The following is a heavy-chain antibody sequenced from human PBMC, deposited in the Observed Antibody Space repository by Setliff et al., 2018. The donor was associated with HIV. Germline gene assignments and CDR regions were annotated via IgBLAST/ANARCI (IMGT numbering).Heavy chain of an antibody. D-gene: IGHD2-21*02. CDR2: VDYTGST. Sequence: SETLSLTCTVSGGSISTSNYYWGRVRQPPGKGLEWVGNVDYTGSTYYNPSLQSRVTISVDTSKNQFSLRLNSVTAADTAVYYCARQGNIVVVTSFDYWGQGTLVTVSS. V-gene: IGHV4-39*07. J-gene: IGHJ4*02. CDR1: GGSISTSNYY. CDR3: ARQGNIVVVTSFDY.